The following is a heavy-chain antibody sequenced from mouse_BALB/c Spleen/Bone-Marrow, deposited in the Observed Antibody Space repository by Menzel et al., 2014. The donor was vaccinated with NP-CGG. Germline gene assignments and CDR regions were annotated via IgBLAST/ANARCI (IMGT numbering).Heavy chain of an antibody. V-gene: IGHV5-6-3*01. CDR2: INSNGGST. CDR1: GFTFSSIA. J-gene: IGHJ2*01. Sequence: EVMLVESGGGLVQPGGSLKLSWAASGFTFSSIALSWVRKTPDKRLELVATINSNGGSTYYPDSVKGRFTISRDNAKNTLYLQMSSLKSEDTAMYYCARDYYGSSDYWGQGTTLTVSS. D-gene: IGHD1-1*01. CDR3: ARDYYGSSDY.